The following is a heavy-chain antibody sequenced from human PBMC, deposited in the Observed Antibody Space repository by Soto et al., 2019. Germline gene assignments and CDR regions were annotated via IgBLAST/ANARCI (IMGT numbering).Heavy chain of an antibody. CDR1: GGSISSGGYY. CDR2: IYYSGST. Sequence: QVQLQESGPGLVKPSQTLSLTCTVSGGSISSGGYYWSWIRQHPGKGLEWIGYIYYSGSTYYNPSLKSRVTISVDTAKNQFSLKRSSVTAADTAVYYCARENRDDILTGYYNYYYYYMDVWGKGTTVTVSS. J-gene: IGHJ6*03. CDR3: ARENRDDILTGYYNYYYYYMDV. V-gene: IGHV4-31*03. D-gene: IGHD3-9*01.